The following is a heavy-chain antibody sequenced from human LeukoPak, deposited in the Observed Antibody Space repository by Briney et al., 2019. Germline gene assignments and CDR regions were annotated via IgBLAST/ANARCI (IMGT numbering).Heavy chain of an antibody. CDR1: GFTVSSNY. J-gene: IGHJ4*02. Sequence: GSLRLSCAASGFTVSSNYMSWVRQAPGKGLEWIGYIYYSGSTNYNPSLESRVTISVDTSKNQFSLKLSSVTAADTAVYYCARHFGSGSKKYYFDYWGQGTLVTVSS. CDR3: ARHFGSGSKKYYFDY. D-gene: IGHD3-10*01. V-gene: IGHV4-59*02. CDR2: IYYSGST.